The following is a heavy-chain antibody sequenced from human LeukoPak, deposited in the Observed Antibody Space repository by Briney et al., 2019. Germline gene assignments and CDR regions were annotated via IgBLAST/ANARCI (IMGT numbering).Heavy chain of an antibody. V-gene: IGHV3-53*04. CDR1: GFTVSSNY. J-gene: IGHJ3*02. CDR2: IYSGGST. CDR3: ASTLRARAFDI. Sequence: PGGSLRLSCAASGFTVSSNYMSWVRQAPGKGLEWVSVIYSGGSTYYADSVKARFTISRHNSKNTLYLQMNSLRAEDTAVYYCASTLRARAFDIWGQGTMVTVSS. D-gene: IGHD4-17*01.